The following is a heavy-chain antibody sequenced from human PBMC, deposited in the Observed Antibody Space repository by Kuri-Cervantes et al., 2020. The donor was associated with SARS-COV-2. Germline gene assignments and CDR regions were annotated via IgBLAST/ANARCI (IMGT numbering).Heavy chain of an antibody. CDR1: GYTFRNND. D-gene: IGHD1-7*01. CDR2: VNPDKGRA. V-gene: IGHV1-8*01. CDR3: ARGVRGNWDSQHNYYYYMDV. Sequence: ASVKVSCKASGYTFRNNDINWVRQAPGQGLEWVGWVNPDKGRAGFAEKFQGRVTISSDTSMNTDYLDLYSLRSGDTAVYYCARGVRGNWDSQHNYYYYMDVWGKGTTVTVAS. J-gene: IGHJ6*03.